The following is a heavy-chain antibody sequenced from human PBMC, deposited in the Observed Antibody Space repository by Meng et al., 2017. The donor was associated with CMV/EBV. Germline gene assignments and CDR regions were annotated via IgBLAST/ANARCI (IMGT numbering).Heavy chain of an antibody. Sequence: GESLKISCAASGFTFDDYGMSWVRQAPGKGLEWVSAISGSGGSTYYADSVKGRFTISRDNSKNTLYLQMNSLRAEDTAVYYCAKKSSSSSPRQYYFDYWGQGTLVTVSS. CDR2: ISGSGGST. CDR3: AKKSSSSSPRQYYFDY. CDR1: GFTFDDYG. J-gene: IGHJ4*02. D-gene: IGHD6-6*01. V-gene: IGHV3-23*01.